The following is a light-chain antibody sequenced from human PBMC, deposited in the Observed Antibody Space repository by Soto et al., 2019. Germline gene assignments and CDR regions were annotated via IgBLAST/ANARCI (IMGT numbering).Light chain of an antibody. Sequence: EIVMTQSPATLSVSPGERATLSCRASQSVSSNLAWYQQRPGQAPRLLIFYASTRATGIPARFSGSGSGTEFTLTISSLQSEDFAVYYCQQYNNWPQKFGQVTKVESK. V-gene: IGKV3-15*01. CDR1: QSVSSN. CDR3: QQYNNWPQK. CDR2: YAS. J-gene: IGKJ1*01.